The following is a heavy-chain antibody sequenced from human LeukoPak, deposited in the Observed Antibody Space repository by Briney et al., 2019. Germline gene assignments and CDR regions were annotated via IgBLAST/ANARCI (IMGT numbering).Heavy chain of an antibody. D-gene: IGHD6-19*01. CDR1: GYTFISCG. CDR3: ARDHSSGWFRHAFDI. Sequence: ASVKVSCKASGYTFISCGISWVRQGPGQGLEWMGWISGYNGDTKYAQKLQGRVTMTTDTSTSTAYMELRSLTSDDTAVYFCARDHSSGWFRHAFDIWGQGTKVTVSS. J-gene: IGHJ3*02. CDR2: ISGYNGDT. V-gene: IGHV1-18*04.